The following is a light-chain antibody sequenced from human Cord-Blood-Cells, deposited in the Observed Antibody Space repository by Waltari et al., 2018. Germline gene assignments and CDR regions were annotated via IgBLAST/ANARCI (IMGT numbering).Light chain of an antibody. Sequence: QSVLTQPPSVSGAPGQRVTISCTGSSSNIGAGYDVHWYQQLPGTAPKPHIYGNSNRPSGVPDRFSGAKSGTSASLAITGLQAEDEADYYCQSYDSSLSGSVFGGGTKLTVL. J-gene: IGLJ2*01. CDR1: SSNIGAGYD. CDR3: QSYDSSLSGSV. CDR2: GNS. V-gene: IGLV1-40*01.